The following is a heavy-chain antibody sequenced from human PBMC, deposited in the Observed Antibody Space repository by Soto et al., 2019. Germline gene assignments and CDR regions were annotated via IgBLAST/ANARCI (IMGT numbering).Heavy chain of an antibody. CDR2: IKSKTDVGTT. Sequence: EVQLVESGGGLVKPGGSLRLSCAASGFTFSNAWMSWVRQAPGKGLEWVGRIKSKTDVGTTDYAAPVKGRFTISRDDSKNTLYLQMNSLKTEDTAVYYCTTSPDIPAAIIDIWGQGTMVTVSS. D-gene: IGHD2-2*01. CDR1: GFTFSNAW. CDR3: TTSPDIPAAIIDI. J-gene: IGHJ3*02. V-gene: IGHV3-15*01.